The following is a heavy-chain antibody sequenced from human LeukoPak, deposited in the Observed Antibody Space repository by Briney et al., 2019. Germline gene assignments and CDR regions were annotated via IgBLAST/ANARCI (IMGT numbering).Heavy chain of an antibody. CDR2: IYYSGST. CDR3: ARAPEAAAGYYFDY. V-gene: IGHV4-59*11. D-gene: IGHD6-13*01. CDR1: GGSISSHY. Sequence: SETLSLTCTVSGGSISSHYWSWIRQPPGKGLEWIGYIYYSGSTNYNPSLKSRVTISVDTSKSQFSLKLSSVTAADTAVYYCARAPEAAAGYYFDYWGQGTLVTVSS. J-gene: IGHJ4*02.